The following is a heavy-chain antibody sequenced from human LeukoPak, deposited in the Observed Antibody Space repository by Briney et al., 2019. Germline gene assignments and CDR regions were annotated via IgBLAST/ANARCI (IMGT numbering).Heavy chain of an antibody. CDR3: ARKPVWFGELSFDP. Sequence: ASVKVSCKASGYTFTGYYMHWVRQAPGQGLEWMGRINPNSGGTNYAQKFQGRVTMTRDTSISTAYMELSRLRSDDTAVYYCARKPVWFGELSFDPWGRGTLVTVSS. J-gene: IGHJ5*02. D-gene: IGHD3-10*01. V-gene: IGHV1-2*06. CDR1: GYTFTGYY. CDR2: INPNSGGT.